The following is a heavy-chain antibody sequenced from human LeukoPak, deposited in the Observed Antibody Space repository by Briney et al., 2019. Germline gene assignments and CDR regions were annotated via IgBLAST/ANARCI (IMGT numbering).Heavy chain of an antibody. D-gene: IGHD2-15*01. Sequence: GGSLRLSCAASGFTFSSYGMHWVRQAPGKGLEWVAVIWYDGSNKYYADSVKGRFTISRDNSKNTLYLQMNSLRAEDTAVYYCARGDIVVVVAATLGDAFDIWGQGTMVTVSS. V-gene: IGHV3-30*19. CDR2: IWYDGSNK. CDR1: GFTFSSYG. J-gene: IGHJ3*02. CDR3: ARGDIVVVVAATLGDAFDI.